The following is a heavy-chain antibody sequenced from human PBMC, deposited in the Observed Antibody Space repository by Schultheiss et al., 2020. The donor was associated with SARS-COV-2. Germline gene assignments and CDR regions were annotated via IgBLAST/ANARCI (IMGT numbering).Heavy chain of an antibody. CDR3: ARAGGGSRRYYYCYYYMDV. CDR2: ISGSGGST. V-gene: IGHV3-23*01. Sequence: GGSLRLSCAASGFTFSSYAMSWVRQAPGKGLEWVSAISGSGGSTYYADSVKGRFTISRHNSKNTLYLQMNSLRAEDTAVYYCARAGGGSRRYYYCYYYMDVWGKGTTVTVSS. J-gene: IGHJ6*03. CDR1: GFTFSSYA. D-gene: IGHD6-13*01.